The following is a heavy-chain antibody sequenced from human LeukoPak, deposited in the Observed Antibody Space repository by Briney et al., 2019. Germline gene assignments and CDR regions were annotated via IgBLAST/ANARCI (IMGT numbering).Heavy chain of an antibody. Sequence: PGGSLRLSCAASGFTFSSYSMNWVRQAPGKGLEWVSSISSSSSYIYYADSVKGRFTISRDNAKNSLYLQMNSLRAEDTAVYYCAKIPTGPSYYFDYWGQGTLVTVSS. D-gene: IGHD2-8*02. CDR3: AKIPTGPSYYFDY. V-gene: IGHV3-21*01. CDR1: GFTFSSYS. CDR2: ISSSSSYI. J-gene: IGHJ4*02.